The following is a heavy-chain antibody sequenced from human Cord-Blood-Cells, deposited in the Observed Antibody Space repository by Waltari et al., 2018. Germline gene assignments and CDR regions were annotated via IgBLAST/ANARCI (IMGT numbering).Heavy chain of an antibody. CDR1: GGSISSGGYS. D-gene: IGHD3-3*01. Sequence: QLQLQESGSGLVKPSQTLSLTCAVSGGSISSGGYSWSWIRQPPGKGREWSGYRDPVGSTSYDPPRTCRVTISVDRSKIRFSLKLSSVTAADTAVYYCARGGSGYYDFWSGYGPLFDYWGQGTLVTVSS. V-gene: IGHV4-30-2*01. CDR2: RDPVGST. CDR3: ARGGSGYYDFWSGYGPLFDY. J-gene: IGHJ4*02.